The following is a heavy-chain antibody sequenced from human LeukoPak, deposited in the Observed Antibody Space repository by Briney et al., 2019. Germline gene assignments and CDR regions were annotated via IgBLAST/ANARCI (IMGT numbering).Heavy chain of an antibody. CDR3: ASSSGYLFRNAFDI. J-gene: IGHJ3*02. V-gene: IGHV3-74*01. Sequence: GGSLRLSCAASGFTFSSYWMHWVRQAPGKGLVWVSRINSDGSSTSYADSVKGRFTISRDNAKNTLYLQMNSLRAEDTAVYYCASSSGYLFRNAFDIWGQGTMVAVSS. D-gene: IGHD3-22*01. CDR1: GFTFSSYW. CDR2: INSDGSST.